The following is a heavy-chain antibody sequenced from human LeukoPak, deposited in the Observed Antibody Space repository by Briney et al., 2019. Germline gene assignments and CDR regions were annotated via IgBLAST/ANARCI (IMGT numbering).Heavy chain of an antibody. J-gene: IGHJ4*02. D-gene: IGHD3-10*01. CDR2: MDNFGYK. CDR3: AGGSYYGSGSRPGYIEY. V-gene: IGHV3-53*01. Sequence: TGGSLRLSCAASGFSVNNNYMNWVHQATGKGLEWVSLMDNFGYKHYADSVEGRVTIPRDSSRNTVYLQLNSLRAEDTAVYYCAGGSYYGSGSRPGYIEYWGQGTLVTVSS. CDR1: GFSVNNNY.